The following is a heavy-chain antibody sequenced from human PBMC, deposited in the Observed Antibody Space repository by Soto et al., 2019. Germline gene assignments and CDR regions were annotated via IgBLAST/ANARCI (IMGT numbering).Heavy chain of an antibody. CDR1: GGTFSSYA. Sequence: WASVKVSCKASGGTFSSYAISWVRQAPGQGLEWMGGIIPIFGTVNYAQKFQGRITITADESTSTAYMELSSLRSEDTAMYYCAMIQLWQRDYYYYGMDVWDQGTTVTVSS. CDR2: IIPIFGTV. V-gene: IGHV1-69*13. J-gene: IGHJ6*02. CDR3: AMIQLWQRDYYYYGMDV. D-gene: IGHD5-18*01.